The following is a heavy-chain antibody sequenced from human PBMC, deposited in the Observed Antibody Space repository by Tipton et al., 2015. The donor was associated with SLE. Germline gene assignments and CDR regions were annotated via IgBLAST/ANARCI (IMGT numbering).Heavy chain of an antibody. Sequence: SLRLSCAASGFTVSSNYMGWVRQAPGKGLEWVSVIYSCGSTYYADSVKGRFTISRDNAKNSLYLQMNSLRAEDTAVYYCAREGGTAFDYWGQGTLVTVSS. CDR3: AREGGTAFDY. CDR1: GFTVSSNY. V-gene: IGHV3-66*03. CDR2: IYSCGST. J-gene: IGHJ4*02. D-gene: IGHD5-18*01.